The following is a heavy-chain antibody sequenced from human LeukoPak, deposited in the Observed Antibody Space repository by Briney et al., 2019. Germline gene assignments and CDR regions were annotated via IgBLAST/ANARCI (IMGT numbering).Heavy chain of an antibody. J-gene: IGHJ4*02. CDR1: GFTFSSYS. D-gene: IGHD3-22*01. V-gene: IGHV3-21*01. CDR3: ARDVSYYDRGDY. CDR2: ISSSSSYI. Sequence: GSLRLSCAASGFTFSSYSMNWVRQAPGKGLEWVSSISSSSSYIYYADSVKGRFTISRDNAKNSLYLQMNSLRAEDTAVYYCARDVSYYDRGDYWGQGTLVTVSS.